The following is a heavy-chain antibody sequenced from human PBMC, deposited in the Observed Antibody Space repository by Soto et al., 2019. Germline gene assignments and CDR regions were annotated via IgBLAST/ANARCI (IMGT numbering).Heavy chain of an antibody. Sequence: QGQLVQSGAEVKKPGASVKVSCKASGYTFTSYGISWVRQAPGQGLEWMGWISAKKGNTKYAQKFQGRVTMTTDTSTSTAYMELRSLRSDDTAVYYCASEILSPEFYSHGMDVWGQGTTVTVSS. J-gene: IGHJ6*02. CDR1: GYTFTSYG. V-gene: IGHV1-18*04. CDR2: ISAKKGNT. CDR3: ASEILSPEFYSHGMDV. D-gene: IGHD2-15*01.